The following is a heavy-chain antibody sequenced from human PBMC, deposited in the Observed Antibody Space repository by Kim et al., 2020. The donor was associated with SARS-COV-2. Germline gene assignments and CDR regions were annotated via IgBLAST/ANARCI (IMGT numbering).Heavy chain of an antibody. J-gene: IGHJ6*02. V-gene: IGHV1-69*13. CDR1: GGTFSSYA. Sequence: SVKVSCKASGGTFSSYAISWVRQAPGQGLEWMGGIIPIFGTANYAQKFQGRVTITADESTSTAYMELSSLRSEDTAVYYCARDDGAVGSGWYPRTKYYYYGMDVWGQGTTVTVSS. D-gene: IGHD6-19*01. CDR2: IIPIFGTA. CDR3: ARDDGAVGSGWYPRTKYYYYGMDV.